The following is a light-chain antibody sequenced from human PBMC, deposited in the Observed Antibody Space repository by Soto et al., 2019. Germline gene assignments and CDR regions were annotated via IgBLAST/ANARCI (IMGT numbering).Light chain of an antibody. Sequence: EIVLTQSPGTLSLPPGERATLSCRASQSVSSSYLAWYQQKPGQAPRLLIYGASSRATGIPDRFSGSVSGTDFTLTISRLEPEDFAVYYCQQYGSSPTFGQGTKVDIK. J-gene: IGKJ1*01. CDR2: GAS. CDR1: QSVSSSY. V-gene: IGKV3-20*01. CDR3: QQYGSSPT.